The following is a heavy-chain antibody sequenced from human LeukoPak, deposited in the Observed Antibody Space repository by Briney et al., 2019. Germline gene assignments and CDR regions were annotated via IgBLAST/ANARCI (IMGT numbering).Heavy chain of an antibody. CDR3: ARVASGYVLDY. D-gene: IGHD5-12*01. V-gene: IGHV4-34*01. CDR2: INHSGST. CDR1: GGSFSGYY. J-gene: IGHJ4*02. Sequence: SETQFLTCAVYGGSFSGYYWSWIRHPPGKGLEWLGEINHSGSTNYNPSLKSRVTIPEDTSKNHFFLKLRSVTAADTAVYYCARVASGYVLDYWGQGTLVTVSS.